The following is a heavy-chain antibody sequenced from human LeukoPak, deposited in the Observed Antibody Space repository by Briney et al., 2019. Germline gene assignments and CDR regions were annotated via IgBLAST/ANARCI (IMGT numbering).Heavy chain of an antibody. CDR2: TYYRSKWYN. CDR3: ARGDGSSWYVGFDY. V-gene: IGHV6-1*01. CDR1: GDSVSSNSAA. J-gene: IGHJ4*02. D-gene: IGHD6-13*01. Sequence: SQTLSLTCAISGDSVSSNSAAWNWIRQSPSRGLEWLGRTYYRSKWYNDYAVSVKSRITINPDTSKNQFSLKLSSVTAADTAVYYCARGDGSSWYVGFDYWGQGTLVTVSS.